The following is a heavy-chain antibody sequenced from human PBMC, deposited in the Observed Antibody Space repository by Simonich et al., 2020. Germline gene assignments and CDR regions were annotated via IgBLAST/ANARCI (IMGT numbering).Heavy chain of an antibody. CDR1: GYTFTGYY. D-gene: IGHD5-12*01. CDR3: ASSKLATIDY. Sequence: QVQLVQSGAEVKKPGASVKVSCKASGYTFTGYYMHWVRQAPGQGLEWMGWINPNRAGTNYEQKFQGRVTMTRDKSISTAYMELSRLRSDDTAVYYCASSKLATIDYWGQGTLVTVSS. CDR2: INPNRAGT. V-gene: IGHV1-2*02. J-gene: IGHJ4*02.